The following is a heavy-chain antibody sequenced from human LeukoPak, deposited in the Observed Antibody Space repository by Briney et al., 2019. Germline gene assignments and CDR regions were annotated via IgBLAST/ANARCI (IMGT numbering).Heavy chain of an antibody. V-gene: IGHV1-2*06. CDR3: ARDRGDDTVSYFDY. Sequence: ASVKVSCKASGYTITGYYVHWVRQAPGQGLEWMGRINPNTGDTNSARKFQGRITMTRDTSISTVYMELSRLRSDDTAVYYCARDRGDDTVSYFDYWGQGTLVTVSS. D-gene: IGHD3-22*01. CDR1: GYTITGYY. J-gene: IGHJ4*02. CDR2: INPNTGDT.